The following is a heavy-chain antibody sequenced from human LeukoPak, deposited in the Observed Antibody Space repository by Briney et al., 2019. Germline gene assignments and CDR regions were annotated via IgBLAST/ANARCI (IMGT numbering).Heavy chain of an antibody. CDR1: GFTLSNYD. CDR2: ISGGGGST. D-gene: IGHD1-26*01. V-gene: IGHV3-23*01. Sequence: PGGSLRLSCAASGFTLSNYDMSWVRQAPGKGLEWVSTISGGGGSTYYADSVKGRFTISRDNSKNTLYLQMNSLRAEDTAIYYCAKGRSGSYAYDYRGQGTLVTVSS. CDR3: AKGRSGSYAYDY. J-gene: IGHJ4*02.